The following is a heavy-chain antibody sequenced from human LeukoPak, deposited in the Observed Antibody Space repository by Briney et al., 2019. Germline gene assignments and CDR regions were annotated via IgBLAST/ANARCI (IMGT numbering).Heavy chain of an antibody. CDR1: GYIFTSYY. D-gene: IGHD3-22*01. CDR2: INPSGGNT. J-gene: IGHJ4*02. CDR3: ARSYYYDSSGYSTAPFFDY. Sequence: ASVKVSCKASGYIFTSYYMHWGRQAPGQGLEWMGIINPSGGNTTYAQKLQGRVTMTTDTSTSTAYMELRSLRSDDPAVYYCARSYYYDSSGYSTAPFFDYWGQGTLVTVSS. V-gene: IGHV1-46*01.